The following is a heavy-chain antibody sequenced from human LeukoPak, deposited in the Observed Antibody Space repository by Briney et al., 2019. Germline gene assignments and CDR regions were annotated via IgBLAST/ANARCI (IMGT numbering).Heavy chain of an antibody. V-gene: IGHV3-30*02. Sequence: PGGSLRLSFAASGFTFSSYGMHWVRQAPGKGLEWVAFIQNDGSNKYYVDSVKGRFTISRDNSKNTLYLQMNSLRVEDTAVYYCAKDAGTYYYGSGNYYFDYWGQGTLATVSS. D-gene: IGHD3-10*01. CDR3: AKDAGTYYYGSGNYYFDY. CDR1: GFTFSSYG. CDR2: IQNDGSNK. J-gene: IGHJ4*02.